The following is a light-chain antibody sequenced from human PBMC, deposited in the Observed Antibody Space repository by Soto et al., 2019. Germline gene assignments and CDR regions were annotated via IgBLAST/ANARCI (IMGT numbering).Light chain of an antibody. V-gene: IGKV3-20*01. Sequence: EIVLTQSPDTLSLSPGERATLSCRASQSVSSSYLAWYQQKLGQAPRLLIYGASSRATGIPDRFSGSGSGTEFTLTISRLEPEDFAVYYGQHYGSSTFTFGPGTKVDIK. CDR3: QHYGSSTFT. CDR1: QSVSSSY. CDR2: GAS. J-gene: IGKJ3*01.